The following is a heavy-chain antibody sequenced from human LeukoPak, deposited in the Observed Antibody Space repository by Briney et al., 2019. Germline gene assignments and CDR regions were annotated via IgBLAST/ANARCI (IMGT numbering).Heavy chain of an antibody. V-gene: IGHV1-69*05. J-gene: IGHJ4*02. CDR2: IIPIFGTA. CDR1: GGTFSSYA. Sequence: SVKVSCKASGGTFSSYAISWVRQAPGQGLEWMGGIIPIFGTANYAQKFQGRATITTDESTSTAYMELSSLRSEDTAVYYCARGGTYYYDSSGYYSLGGLFDYWGQGTLVTVSS. CDR3: ARGGTYYYDSSGYYSLGGLFDY. D-gene: IGHD3-22*01.